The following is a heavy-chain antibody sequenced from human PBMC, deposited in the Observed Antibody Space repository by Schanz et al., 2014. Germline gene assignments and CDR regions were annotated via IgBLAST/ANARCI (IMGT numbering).Heavy chain of an antibody. V-gene: IGHV3-74*02. J-gene: IGHJ4*02. CDR2: INSDGTTT. CDR3: AMGGYQLHH. Sequence: VHLVESGGGVVQPGRSLRLSCTGSRFTISRNPIHWVRQAPGKGLVWVSHINSDGTTTTYADSVKGRFTISRDNAENTLYLQMNSLRVEDTAVYYCAMGGYQLHHWGQGTLXTVSS. CDR1: RFTISRNP. D-gene: IGHD1-7*01.